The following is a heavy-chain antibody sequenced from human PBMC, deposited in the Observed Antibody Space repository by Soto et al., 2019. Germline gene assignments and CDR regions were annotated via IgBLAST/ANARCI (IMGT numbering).Heavy chain of an antibody. Sequence: VQLVESGGGVVQPGRSLRLSCAASGFTFSSYGMHWVRQAPGKGLEWVAVISYDGSNKYYADSVKGRFTISRDNSKNTLYLQMNSLRAEDTAVYYCAKGGIVVVTAILDYWGQGTLVTVSS. CDR2: ISYDGSNK. CDR1: GFTFSSYG. V-gene: IGHV3-30*18. J-gene: IGHJ4*02. CDR3: AKGGIVVVTAILDY. D-gene: IGHD2-21*02.